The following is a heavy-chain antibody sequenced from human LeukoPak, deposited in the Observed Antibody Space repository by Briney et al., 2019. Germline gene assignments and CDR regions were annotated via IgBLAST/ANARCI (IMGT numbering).Heavy chain of an antibody. D-gene: IGHD5-18*01. CDR2: ITPSGGT. J-gene: IGHJ4*02. CDR3: AREIIGGYTYGTYADY. CDR1: GYTFTGYY. V-gene: IGHV1-2*02. Sequence: ASVKVPCKASGYTFTGYYMHWVRQAPGQGLEWMGWITPSGGTNYPQKFQGRVAITRDTSITTAYMELSSLRSDDTAVYFCAREIIGGYTYGTYADYWGQGTLVTVSS.